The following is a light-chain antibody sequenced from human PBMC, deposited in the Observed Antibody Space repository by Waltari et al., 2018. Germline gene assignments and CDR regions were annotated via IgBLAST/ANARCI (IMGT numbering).Light chain of an antibody. V-gene: IGKV3-15*01. CDR3: QQYNNWPRMYT. CDR2: GAP. Sequence: EIVMTQPPATLSVSPGERATLSFRASQSVICNLAWYQQKPGQAPRLLSYGAPTRATGIPARFSGSGSGTEFTLTISSLQSEDFAVYYCQQYNNWPRMYTFGQGTKLEIK. J-gene: IGKJ2*01. CDR1: QSVICN.